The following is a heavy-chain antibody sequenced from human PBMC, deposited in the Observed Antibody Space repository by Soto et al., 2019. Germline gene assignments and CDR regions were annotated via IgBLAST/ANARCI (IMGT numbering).Heavy chain of an antibody. CDR2: IDWHSGAI. CDR1: GFTFEDYV. D-gene: IGHD2-2*03. Sequence: SLRLSCAASGFTFEDYVVHSVRPVPGKGLEWVSGIDWHSGAIGYADSVEGGFIISRDSDKNTLFLQMNSLRAEDTALYYCAKDIGYCRSTRCDYYIDVWGQGTTVTVSS. CDR3: AKDIGYCRSTRCDYYIDV. J-gene: IGHJ6*02. V-gene: IGHV3-9*01.